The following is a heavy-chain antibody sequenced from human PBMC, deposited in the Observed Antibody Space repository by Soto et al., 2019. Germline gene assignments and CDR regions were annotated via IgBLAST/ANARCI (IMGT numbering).Heavy chain of an antibody. CDR3: AKDPRISSATHLDY. CDR2: ISYDGSNK. D-gene: IGHD2-15*01. CDR1: GFTFSSYG. Sequence: GGSLRLSCAASGFTFSSYGMHWVRQAPGKGLEWVAVISYDGSNKYYADSVKGRFTISRDNSKNTLYLQMNSLRAEDTAVYYCAKDPRISSATHLDYWGQGTLVTVSS. J-gene: IGHJ4*02. V-gene: IGHV3-30*18.